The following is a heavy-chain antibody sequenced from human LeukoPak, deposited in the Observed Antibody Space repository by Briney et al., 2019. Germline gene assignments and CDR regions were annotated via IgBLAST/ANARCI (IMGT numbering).Heavy chain of an antibody. V-gene: IGHV4-34*01. Sequence: SETLSLTCAVYGGSFSGYYWSCIRQPPGKGLEWIGEINHSGSTNYNPSLKSRVTISVDTSKNQFSLKLSSVTAAVTAVYYCAREGGYCSGGSCYDSYFDYWGQGTLVTVSS. J-gene: IGHJ4*02. CDR2: INHSGST. D-gene: IGHD2-15*01. CDR3: AREGGYCSGGSCYDSYFDY. CDR1: GGSFSGYY.